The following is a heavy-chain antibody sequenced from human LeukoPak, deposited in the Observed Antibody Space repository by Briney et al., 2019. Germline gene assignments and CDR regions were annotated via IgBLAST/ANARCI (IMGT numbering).Heavy chain of an antibody. CDR2: ISYDGSNK. D-gene: IGHD1-1*01. CDR3: AKEAGTTLDYYYGMDV. Sequence: GGSLRLSCAASGFTFSSYGMHWVRQAPGKGLEWVAVISYDGSNKYYADSVKGRFTISRDNSKNTLYLQMNSLRAEDTAVYYCAKEAGTTLDYYYGMDVWGQGTTVTVSS. CDR1: GFTFSSYG. V-gene: IGHV3-30*18. J-gene: IGHJ6*02.